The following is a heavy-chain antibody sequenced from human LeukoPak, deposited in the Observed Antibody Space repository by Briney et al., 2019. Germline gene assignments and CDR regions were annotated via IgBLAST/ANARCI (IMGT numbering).Heavy chain of an antibody. J-gene: IGHJ4*02. D-gene: IGHD5-24*01. CDR2: FSGSSGNI. CDR1: GFTFSSSV. V-gene: IGHV3-23*01. Sequence: GGSLRLSCVASGFTFSSSVLSWVRQAPGKGLEWVSTFSGSSGNIYYADSVKGRFTISRDNYKNTVYLQMSSLRADDTALYYCAKREARSFEFWGQGTLVTVSS. CDR3: AKREARSFEF.